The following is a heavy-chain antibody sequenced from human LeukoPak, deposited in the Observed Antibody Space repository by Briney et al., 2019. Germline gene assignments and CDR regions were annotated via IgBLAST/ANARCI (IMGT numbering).Heavy chain of an antibody. Sequence: ASVKVSCKASGYTFTGYYIHWVRQAPGRGLEWMGWINPNSGGTKYAPKFQGLVTMSSDTSITTAYMDLNRLISDDTAVYYCARTKPPCTSCLLLDYWGQGTLVTVSS. J-gene: IGHJ4*02. V-gene: IGHV1-2*02. D-gene: IGHD2-2*01. CDR3: ARTKPPCTSCLLLDY. CDR2: INPNSGGT. CDR1: GYTFTGYY.